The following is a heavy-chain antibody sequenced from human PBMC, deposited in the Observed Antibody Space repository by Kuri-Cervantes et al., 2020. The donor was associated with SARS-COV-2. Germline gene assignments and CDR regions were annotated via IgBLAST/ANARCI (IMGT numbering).Heavy chain of an antibody. J-gene: IGHJ6*02. D-gene: IGHD2-2*01. V-gene: IGHV4-34*01. Sequence: SETLSLTCTVSGGSISSYYWSWIRQPPGKGLEWIGEINHSGSTNYNPSLKSRVTISVDTSKNQFSLKLSSVTAADTAVYYCARERQYCSSTSCLLGYYGMDVWGQGTTVTVSS. CDR2: INHSGST. CDR1: GGSISSYY. CDR3: ARERQYCSSTSCLLGYYGMDV.